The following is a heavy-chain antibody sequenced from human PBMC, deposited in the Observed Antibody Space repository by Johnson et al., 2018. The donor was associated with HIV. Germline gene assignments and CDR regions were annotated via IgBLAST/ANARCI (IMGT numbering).Heavy chain of an antibody. CDR1: GFTFSSYG. Sequence: QVQLVESGVGVVRPGGSLRLSCAASGFTFSSYGMHWVRQAPGKGLEWVAFRRYDGVNKQYTDSVKGRFTISRDNSKNTVYLQMNSLRDEDTSVYYCTVWRWGWSGQEPFDPWGQGTVVTVSP. CDR3: TVWRWGWSGQEPFDP. D-gene: IGHD3-3*01. J-gene: IGHJ3*01. CDR2: RRYDGVNK. V-gene: IGHV3-30*02.